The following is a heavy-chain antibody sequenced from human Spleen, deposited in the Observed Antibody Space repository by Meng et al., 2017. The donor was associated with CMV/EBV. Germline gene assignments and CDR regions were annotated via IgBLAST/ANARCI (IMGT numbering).Heavy chain of an antibody. CDR3: ARDGGLRGRYDSSGYSSWGADY. J-gene: IGHJ4*02. CDR2: INPNSGGT. D-gene: IGHD3-22*01. Sequence: ASVKVSCKTSGYTFTDYYMHWVRQAPGQGLEWMGWINPNSGGTNYAQKFQGRVTMTRDTSISTAYMELSRLRSDDTAVYYCARDGGLRGRYDSSGYSSWGADYWGQGTLVTVSS. V-gene: IGHV1-2*02. CDR1: GYTFTDYY.